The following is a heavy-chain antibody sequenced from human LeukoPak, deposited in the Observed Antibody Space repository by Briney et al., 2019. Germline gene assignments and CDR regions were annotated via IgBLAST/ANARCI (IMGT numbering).Heavy chain of an antibody. Sequence: GGSLRLSCAASGFTFGTFDMSWVRQAPGKGLEWVSTLACLDASCTEYYADSVKGRFSISRDNSKSTLSLQMNSLSVEDTAIYYCAKDRKIHDYWGQGTLVTVSS. J-gene: IGHJ4*02. D-gene: IGHD1-14*01. V-gene: IGHV3-23*01. CDR1: GFTFGTFD. CDR3: AKDRKIHDY. CDR2: LACLDASCTE.